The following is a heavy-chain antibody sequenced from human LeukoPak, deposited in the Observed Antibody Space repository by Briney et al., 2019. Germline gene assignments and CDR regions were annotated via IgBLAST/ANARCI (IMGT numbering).Heavy chain of an antibody. J-gene: IGHJ4*02. CDR2: ISYDGSNK. Sequence: GGSLRLSCAASGFTFSSYGMHWVRQAPGKGLEWVAVISYDGSNKYYADSVKGRFTISRDNSKNTLYLQMNSLRAEDRAVYYCAKDRLGNWGQGTLVTVSS. CDR3: AKDRLGN. CDR1: GFTFSSYG. D-gene: IGHD7-27*01. V-gene: IGHV3-30*18.